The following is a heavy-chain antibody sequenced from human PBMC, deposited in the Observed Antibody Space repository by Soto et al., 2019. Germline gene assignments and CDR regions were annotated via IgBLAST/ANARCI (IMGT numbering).Heavy chain of an antibody. J-gene: IGHJ3*01. Sequence: QVQLVESGGGGVQPGRSLRLSCAASGFTFSSYGMHWVRQAPGKGLEWVAVVSYDGSNKYYADSVKGRFTISRDNSKNPLYLQMNGMRAEDTAVYYCAKDLRVAGTFDVWGKGTMVTVSS. CDR1: GFTFSSYG. D-gene: IGHD6-19*01. CDR3: AKDLRVAGTFDV. V-gene: IGHV3-30*18. CDR2: VSYDGSNK.